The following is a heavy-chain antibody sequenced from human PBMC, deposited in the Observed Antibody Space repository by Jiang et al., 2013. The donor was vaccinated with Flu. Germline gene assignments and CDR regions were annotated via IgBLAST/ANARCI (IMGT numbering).Heavy chain of an antibody. D-gene: IGHD3-22*01. Sequence: NHSGSTSYNPSLKSRVTISVDTSKNQFSLKLSSVTAADTAVYYCARGRGYYDSSGYYYVYFDYWGQGTLVTVSS. CDR3: ARGRGYYDSSGYYYVYFDY. V-gene: IGHV4-34*01. CDR2: NHSGST. J-gene: IGHJ4*02.